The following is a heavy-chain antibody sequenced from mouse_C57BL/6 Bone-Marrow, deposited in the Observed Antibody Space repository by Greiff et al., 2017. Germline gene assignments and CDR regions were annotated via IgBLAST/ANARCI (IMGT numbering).Heavy chain of an antibody. D-gene: IGHD1-1*02. CDR3: GGNSLLWWKVLAMDC. J-gene: IGHJ4*01. Sequence: QVQLKQSGAELARPGASVKLSCKASGYTFTSYGISWVKQRTGQGLEWIGEIYPRSGNTYYNEKFKGKATLTADKSSSTAYMELRSLTSEDSAVYFCGGNSLLWWKVLAMDCWGQGTSVTVSS. CDR2: IYPRSGNT. CDR1: GYTFTSYG. V-gene: IGHV1-81*01.